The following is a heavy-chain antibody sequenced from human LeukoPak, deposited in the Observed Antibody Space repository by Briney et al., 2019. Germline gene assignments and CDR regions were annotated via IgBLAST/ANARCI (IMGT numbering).Heavy chain of an antibody. CDR3: ARDRSSSWYPGY. D-gene: IGHD6-13*01. Sequence: AGGSLRLSCAASGFTFSSYGMHWVRQAPGKGLEWVAVIWYDGSNKYYADSVKGRFTISRDNSKNTLYLQMNSLRAEDTAVYYCARDRSSSWYPGYWGQGTLVTVSS. J-gene: IGHJ4*02. CDR1: GFTFSSYG. V-gene: IGHV3-33*08. CDR2: IWYDGSNK.